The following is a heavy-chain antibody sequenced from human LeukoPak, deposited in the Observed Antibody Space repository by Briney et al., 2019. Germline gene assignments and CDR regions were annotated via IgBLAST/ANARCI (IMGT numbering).Heavy chain of an antibody. CDR2: ISSSGGST. Sequence: GGTLRLSCAASGFTFSSYGMSWVRQAPGKGLEWVSAISSSGGSTYYTDSVKGRFTISRDNSKSTLYLQMNSLRAEDTAIYYCAKKLGSSAYYFDYWGQGTLVTVSS. J-gene: IGHJ4*02. CDR3: AKKLGSSAYYFDY. D-gene: IGHD3-22*01. CDR1: GFTFSSYG. V-gene: IGHV3-23*01.